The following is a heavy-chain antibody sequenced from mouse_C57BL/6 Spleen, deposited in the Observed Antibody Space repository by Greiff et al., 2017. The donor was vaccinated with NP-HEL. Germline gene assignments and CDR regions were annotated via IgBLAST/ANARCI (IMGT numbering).Heavy chain of an antibody. CDR3: ARSGDPWFAY. Sequence: VKLMESGPELVKPGASVKISCKASGYAFSSSWMNWVKQRPGKGLEWIGRIYPGDGDTNYNGKFKGKATLTADKSSSTAYMQLSSLTSEDSAVYFCARSGDPWFAYWGQVTLVTVSA. CDR1: GYAFSSSW. J-gene: IGHJ3*01. CDR2: IYPGDGDT. D-gene: IGHD2-13*01. V-gene: IGHV1-82*01.